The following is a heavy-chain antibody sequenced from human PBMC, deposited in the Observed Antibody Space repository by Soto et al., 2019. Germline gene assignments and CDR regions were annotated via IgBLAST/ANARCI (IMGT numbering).Heavy chain of an antibody. Sequence: SETLSLTCTVSGGSISSSSYYWGWIRQPPGKGLEWIGSIYYSGSTYYNPSLKSRVTISVDTSKNQFSLKLSSVTAADTAVYYCARDTRIVVVVAADNWFDPWGQGTLVTVSS. CDR1: GGSISSSSYY. V-gene: IGHV4-39*07. D-gene: IGHD2-15*01. J-gene: IGHJ5*02. CDR2: IYYSGST. CDR3: ARDTRIVVVVAADNWFDP.